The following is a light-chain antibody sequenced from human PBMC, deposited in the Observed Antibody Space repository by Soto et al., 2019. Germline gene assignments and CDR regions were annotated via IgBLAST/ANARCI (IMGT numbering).Light chain of an antibody. CDR3: SSYTSNSTPWV. CDR1: SSDVGGYNY. J-gene: IGLJ3*02. Sequence: QSALTQPASVSGSPGQSITISCTGTSSDVGGYNYVSWYQHHPGKAPKLMIYEVSNRPSGVSNRFSGFKSGNTASLTISGLQAEDEADYYCSSYTSNSTPWVFGGGTKLTVL. V-gene: IGLV2-14*01. CDR2: EVS.